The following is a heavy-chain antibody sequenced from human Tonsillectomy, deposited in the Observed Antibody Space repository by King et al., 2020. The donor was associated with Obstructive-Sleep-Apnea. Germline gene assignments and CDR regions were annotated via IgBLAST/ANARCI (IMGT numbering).Heavy chain of an antibody. CDR2: IYPDSGGT. D-gene: IGHD6-19*01. CDR1: GYTFTDYY. Sequence: VQLVESGAEVKKPGASVKVSCKASGYTFTDYYMHWVRQAPGQGLEWLGWIYPDSGGTNYAQKFQGRVTMTRDTSITTAYMELSSLRSDDTALYYCARVRAVAGGGYFDYWGQGTLVTVSS. CDR3: ARVRAVAGGGYFDY. J-gene: IGHJ4*02. V-gene: IGHV1-2*02.